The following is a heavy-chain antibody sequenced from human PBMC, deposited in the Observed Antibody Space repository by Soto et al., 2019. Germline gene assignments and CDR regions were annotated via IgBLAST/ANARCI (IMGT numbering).Heavy chain of an antibody. CDR2: IYWDDDK. CDR3: AHKGDGYRGFKY. V-gene: IGHV2-5*02. J-gene: IGHJ4*02. CDR1: GFSVSTRGVG. D-gene: IGHD5-12*01. Sequence: QITLKESGPTLVKPTRTLTLTCTFSGFSVSTRGVGVGWIGQPPGKALEWLALIYWDDDKRYRPSLKSRLSLTKDTSKNQVVLTMTNMDPVDTGTSYCAHKGDGYRGFKYWGQGTLVTVSS.